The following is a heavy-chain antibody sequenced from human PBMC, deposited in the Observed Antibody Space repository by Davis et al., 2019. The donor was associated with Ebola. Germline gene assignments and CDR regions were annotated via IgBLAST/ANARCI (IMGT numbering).Heavy chain of an antibody. CDR2: IYRDGRT. CDR3: TRHVPGDFWYFDL. CDR1: GLIVSDKY. V-gene: IGHV3-53*01. Sequence: GGSLRLSCAASGLIVSDKYISWVRQAPGKGLEWVSVIYRDGRTYHADSVKGRFTISRDNSENKVYLQMNSLRAEDTAVYYCTRHVPGDFWYFDLWGRGTLVTVSS. J-gene: IGHJ2*01. D-gene: IGHD4-17*01.